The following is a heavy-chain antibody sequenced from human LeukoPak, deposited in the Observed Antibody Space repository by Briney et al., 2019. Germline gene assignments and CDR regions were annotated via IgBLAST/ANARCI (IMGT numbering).Heavy chain of an antibody. D-gene: IGHD2-15*01. CDR2: ISGSGDKT. CDR3: AKDTSAWWYHRAYMNV. CDR1: GFTFSDYA. Sequence: SGGSLRLSCAASGFTFSDYAMSWVRQAPGGDLEWVSAISGSGDKTFHADSVKGRFTTSRDNSKNTLSLQMSSLRVEDSAVYFCAKDTSAWWYHRAYMNVWGTGTTVTVSS. J-gene: IGHJ6*03. V-gene: IGHV3-23*01.